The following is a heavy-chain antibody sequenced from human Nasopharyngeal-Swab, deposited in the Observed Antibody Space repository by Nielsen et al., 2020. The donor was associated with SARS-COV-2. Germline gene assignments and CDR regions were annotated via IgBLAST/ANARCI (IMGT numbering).Heavy chain of an antibody. CDR1: GGSISSYY. V-gene: IGHV4-34*01. CDR2: INHSGST. Sequence: SDTLSLTCTVSGGSISSYYWSWIRKPPGKGLEWIGEINHSGSTNYNPSLKSRVTISVDTSKNQFSLKLSSVSAADTAVYYCARAGESHVVVVAATTPSFDYWGQGTLVTVSS. CDR3: ARAGESHVVVVAATTPSFDY. J-gene: IGHJ4*02. D-gene: IGHD2-15*01.